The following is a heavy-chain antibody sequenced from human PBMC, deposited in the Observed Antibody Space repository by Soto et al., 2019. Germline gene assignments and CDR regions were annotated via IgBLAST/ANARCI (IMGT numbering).Heavy chain of an antibody. D-gene: IGHD3-16*01. CDR1: GGTFSNYV. CDR2: IIPIFGTV. Sequence: GASVKVSCKVSGGTFSNYVINWVRQAPGQGLEWMGRIIPIFGTVKYAQKFQGRVTITADKSTTTVDLEVSSLRSEDTAVYYCARDAVPNPGDFGYFGMDVWGQGTTVTVSS. CDR3: ARDAVPNPGDFGYFGMDV. V-gene: IGHV1-69*06. J-gene: IGHJ6*02.